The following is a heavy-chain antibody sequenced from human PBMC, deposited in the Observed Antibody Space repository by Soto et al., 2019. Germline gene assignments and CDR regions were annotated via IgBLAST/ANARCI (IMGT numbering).Heavy chain of an antibody. Sequence: EVQLLESGGGLVQPGGSLRLSCAASGFTFSSYAMSWVRQAPGKGLEWVSAISGSGASTYYAASVKGRFTISRDNSNDTLYLLMNSLRAEDAAVYYCGHLDWFIDYWCQGTLVTVSS. CDR2: ISGSGAST. CDR3: GHLDWFIDY. D-gene: IGHD3-9*01. V-gene: IGHV3-23*01. CDR1: GFTFSSYA. J-gene: IGHJ4*02.